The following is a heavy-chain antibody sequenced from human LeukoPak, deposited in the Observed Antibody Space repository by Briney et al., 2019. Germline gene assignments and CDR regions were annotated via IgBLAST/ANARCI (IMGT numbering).Heavy chain of an antibody. CDR3: ARALGNYNFLFDY. V-gene: IGHV3-53*01. CDR2: IYSGGST. Sequence: PGGSLRLSCAASGFTVSSNYMSWVRQAPGKGLEWVSVIYSGGSTYYADSVKGRFTISRDNSKNTLYPQMNSLRAEDTAVYYCARALGNYNFLFDYWGQGTLVTVSS. D-gene: IGHD4-11*01. CDR1: GFTVSSNY. J-gene: IGHJ4*02.